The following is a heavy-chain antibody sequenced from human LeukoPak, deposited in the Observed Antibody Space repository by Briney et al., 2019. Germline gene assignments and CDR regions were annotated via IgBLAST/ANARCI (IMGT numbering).Heavy chain of an antibody. Sequence: PGGSLRLSCVASGFTFGAYDIHWVRQAPGKGLDWVASIKYDGTNQYYADSAKGRFTISRDNSKNTLYPHMSSLRAEDTAIYYCTKERNAFDVWGQGTMVTVSS. CDR1: GFTFGAYD. V-gene: IGHV3-30*02. CDR3: TKERNAFDV. CDR2: IKYDGTNQ. J-gene: IGHJ3*01.